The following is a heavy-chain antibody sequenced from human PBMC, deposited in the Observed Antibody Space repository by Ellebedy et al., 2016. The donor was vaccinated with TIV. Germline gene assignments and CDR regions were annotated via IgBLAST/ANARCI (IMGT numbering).Heavy chain of an antibody. CDR1: GGSIAPFY. CDR3: AKENYGMDV. CDR2: IYYRGNA. J-gene: IGHJ6*02. V-gene: IGHV4-59*01. Sequence: MPSETLSLTCAVSGGSIAPFYWAWIRQPPGKGLEWIGHIYYRGNADYSPSLESRVTLSVDTSMNQFSLKMTSVTAADTAVYYCAKENYGMDVWGQGTTVIVSS.